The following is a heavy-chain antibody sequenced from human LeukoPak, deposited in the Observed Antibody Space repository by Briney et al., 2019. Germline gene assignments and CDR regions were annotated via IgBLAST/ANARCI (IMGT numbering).Heavy chain of an antibody. CDR1: GYTLTELS. D-gene: IGHD1-26*01. CDR3: AVGATKDFDY. CDR2: FDPEDGET. J-gene: IGHJ4*02. Sequence: ASVKVSCKVSGYTLTELSMHWVRQAPGKGLEWMGGFDPEDGETIYAQKFQDRVTMTEDTSTDTAYMELSSLRSEDTAVYHCAVGATKDFDYWGQGTLVTVSS. V-gene: IGHV1-24*01.